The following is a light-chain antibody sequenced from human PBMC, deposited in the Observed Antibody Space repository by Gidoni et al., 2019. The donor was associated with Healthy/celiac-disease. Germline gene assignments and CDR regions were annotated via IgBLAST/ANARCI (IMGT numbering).Light chain of an antibody. CDR3: QRRSNLWT. Sequence: EIVLTQSPATLSLSPGERPTLSCRASQSVSSYSAWYQQKPGQAPRLLIYDASNRATGIPARFGGSGSRTDFTLTISSLEPEDFAVYYCQRRSNLWTFGQGTKVEIK. J-gene: IGKJ1*01. V-gene: IGKV3-11*01. CDR2: DAS. CDR1: QSVSSY.